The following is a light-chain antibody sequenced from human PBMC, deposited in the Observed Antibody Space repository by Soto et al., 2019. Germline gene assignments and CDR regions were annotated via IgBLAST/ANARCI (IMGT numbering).Light chain of an antibody. CDR3: QRRETST. Sequence: EIVLTQSPATLSLSPGERATLSCRASQSVSSSYLAWYQQKPGQAPRLLIYGASYRATGIPDRFSGSGSGTDFTLTISSLEPEDFAVYYCQRRETSTFGPGTKVDIK. J-gene: IGKJ3*01. CDR1: QSVSSSY. V-gene: IGKV3D-20*02. CDR2: GAS.